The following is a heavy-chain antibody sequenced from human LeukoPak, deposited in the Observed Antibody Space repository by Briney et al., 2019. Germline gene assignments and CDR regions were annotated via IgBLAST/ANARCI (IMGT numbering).Heavy chain of an antibody. CDR2: ISSSSSII. V-gene: IGHV3-48*04. Sequence: PGGSLRLSCAASGFTFSSYSKHWVRQAPGQGLEWVSYISSSSSIIYYADSVKGRFTISRDNAKNSVYLQMNSVRAEDTAVYYCARDRDSSGYYYGYWGQGTLVTVSS. D-gene: IGHD3-22*01. J-gene: IGHJ4*02. CDR1: GFTFSSYS. CDR3: ARDRDSSGYYYGY.